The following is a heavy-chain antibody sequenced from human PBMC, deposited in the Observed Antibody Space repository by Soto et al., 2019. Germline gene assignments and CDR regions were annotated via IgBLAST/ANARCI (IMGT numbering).Heavy chain of an antibody. V-gene: IGHV5-51*01. CDR1: GYRFTSYW. D-gene: IGHD5-18*01. J-gene: IGHJ3*02. CDR3: ARPDTAMVRDAFDI. Sequence: GESLKISCQGSGYRFTSYWIGWVRQMPGKGLEWMGIIYPGDSDTRYSPSFQGQVTISADKSISTAYLQWSSLKASDTAMYYCARPDTAMVRDAFDIWGQGTMVTVSS. CDR2: IYPGDSDT.